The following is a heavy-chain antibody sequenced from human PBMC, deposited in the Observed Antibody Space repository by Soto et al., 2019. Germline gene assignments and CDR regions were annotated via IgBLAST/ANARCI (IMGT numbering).Heavy chain of an antibody. Sequence: PSETLSLTCAVYGGAFSGYSWTWIRHPPGGGLEWIGEISHSGSVNYSPSLKSRVTISIDTPKSQFSLKLNSVTAADTAVYYCARRVQGSLYYFYDMDVWGKGTTVTVSS. CDR1: GGAFSGYS. CDR2: ISHSGSV. D-gene: IGHD3-10*01. V-gene: IGHV4-34*01. CDR3: ARRVQGSLYYFYDMDV. J-gene: IGHJ6*03.